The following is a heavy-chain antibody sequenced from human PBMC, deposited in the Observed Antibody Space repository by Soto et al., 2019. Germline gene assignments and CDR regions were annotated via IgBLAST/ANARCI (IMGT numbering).Heavy chain of an antibody. Sequence: QVQLQESGPGLVKPSQTLSLTCSVYGDSTDSNDYYWSWIRQPPGKGLEWIGCISDSGSTYYNPSLEGRLTMSVDSSKRHFSLKVTSVTAADTAVYYCARGTYNFWAGSRYYFGYWGQGTLVTVSS. CDR3: ARGTYNFWAGSRYYFGY. CDR2: ISDSGST. J-gene: IGHJ4*02. D-gene: IGHD6-19*01. CDR1: GDSTDSNDYY. V-gene: IGHV4-30-4*01.